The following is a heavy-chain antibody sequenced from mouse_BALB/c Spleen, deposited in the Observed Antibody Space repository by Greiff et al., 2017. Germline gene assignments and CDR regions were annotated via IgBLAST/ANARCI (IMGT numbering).Heavy chain of an antibody. Sequence: EVKVVESGGGLVKPGGSLKLSCAASGFTFSSYTMSWVRQTPEKRLEWVATISSGGSYTYYPDIVKGRFTISRDNAKNTLYLQMSSLKSEDTAMYYCTRSYDYDGAWFAYWGQGTLVTVSA. J-gene: IGHJ3*01. D-gene: IGHD2-4*01. CDR3: TRSYDYDGAWFAY. CDR1: GFTFSSYT. V-gene: IGHV5-6-4*01. CDR2: ISSGGSYT.